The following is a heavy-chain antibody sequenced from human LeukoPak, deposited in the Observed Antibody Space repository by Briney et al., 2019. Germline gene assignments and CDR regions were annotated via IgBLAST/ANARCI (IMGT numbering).Heavy chain of an antibody. CDR3: ARGPSGYHNT. CDR1: GFTFSSYE. V-gene: IGHV3-7*01. D-gene: IGHD5-12*01. J-gene: IGHJ4*02. CDR2: IKLDGSEK. Sequence: GGSLRLSCAASGFTFSSYEMNWVRQAPGKGLEWVANIKLDGSEKYYVDSVKGRFTISRDNAKNSLYLQMNSLRAEDTAVYYCARGPSGYHNTGGQGTLVTVSS.